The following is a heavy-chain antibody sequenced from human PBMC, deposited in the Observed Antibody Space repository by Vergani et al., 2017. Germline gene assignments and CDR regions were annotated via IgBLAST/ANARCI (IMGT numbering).Heavy chain of an antibody. D-gene: IGHD6-19*01. CDR1: GFTFSSYG. CDR2: IWYDGSNK. Sequence: VQLVESGGGVVQPGRSLRLSCAASGFTFSSYGMHWVRQAPGKGLEWVAVIWYDGSNKYYADSVKGRFTISRDNSKNTLYLQMNSLRAEDTAVYYCAREALSTVRYSSGWYLSLWGQGTLVTVSS. V-gene: IGHV3-33*01. J-gene: IGHJ4*02. CDR3: AREALSTVRYSSGWYLSL.